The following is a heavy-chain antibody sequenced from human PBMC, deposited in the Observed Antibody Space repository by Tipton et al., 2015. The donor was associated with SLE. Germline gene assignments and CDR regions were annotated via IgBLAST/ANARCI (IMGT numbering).Heavy chain of an antibody. Sequence: SLRLSCAASGFTFDDYAMHWVRQAPGKGLEWVSGISWNSGSIGYADSVKGRFTISRDNAKNSLYLQMSSLRAEDTAVYYCARKNLATRLDYWGQGTLVTVSS. CDR3: ARKNLATRLDY. J-gene: IGHJ4*02. V-gene: IGHV3-9*01. CDR2: ISWNSGSI. CDR1: GFTFDDYA. D-gene: IGHD6-6*01.